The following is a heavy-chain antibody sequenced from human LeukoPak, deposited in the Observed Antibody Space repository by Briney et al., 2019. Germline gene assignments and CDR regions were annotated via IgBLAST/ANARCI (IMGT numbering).Heavy chain of an antibody. CDR1: GFTFDDYG. CDR3: AKLLSNSGRFLY. Sequence: GGSLRLSCAASGFTFDDYGMSWVRQAPGKGLEWVSGINWNGGSTGYADSVKGRFTISRDNSKNTLHLQMNSLRAEDTAVYYCAKLLSNSGRFLYWGQGTLVTVSS. V-gene: IGHV3-20*04. CDR2: INWNGGST. D-gene: IGHD4-23*01. J-gene: IGHJ4*02.